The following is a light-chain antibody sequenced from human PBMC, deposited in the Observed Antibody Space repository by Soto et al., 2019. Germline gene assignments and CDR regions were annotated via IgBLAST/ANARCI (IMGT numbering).Light chain of an antibody. CDR3: QQYGDLYT. CDR2: GAS. V-gene: IGKV3-20*01. CDR1: QSVSSSY. J-gene: IGKJ2*01. Sequence: EIVLTQSPGTLSLSPGERATLSCRASQSVSSSYLAWYQQKPGQAPRLLIFGASIRATGIPDRFSCSGSGTDFTLSISRLEPEDFAVYYCQQYGDLYTFGQGT.